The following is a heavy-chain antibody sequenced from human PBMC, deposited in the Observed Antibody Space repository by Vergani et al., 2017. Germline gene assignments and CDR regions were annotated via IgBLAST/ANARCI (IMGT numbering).Heavy chain of an antibody. J-gene: IGHJ6*03. D-gene: IGHD2-2*02. Sequence: QVKLQESGPGLLKPSQTLSLTCTVSGESIRSGSHYWSWIRQPAGKGPEWIGHIHTGGSTDLNPSFKSRVSISVDTSKSQFSLKLNSVTAADTAVYYCARDLVVTVVVPAAIPAYYYYYYMDVWGKGTTVTVSS. CDR3: ARDLVVTVVVPAAIPAYYYYYYMDV. CDR2: IHTGGST. CDR1: GESIRSGSHY. V-gene: IGHV4-61*02.